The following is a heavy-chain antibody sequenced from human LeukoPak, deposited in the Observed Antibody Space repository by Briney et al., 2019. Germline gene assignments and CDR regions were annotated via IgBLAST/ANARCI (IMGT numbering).Heavy chain of an antibody. V-gene: IGHV4-4*07. CDR2: IYTSGST. J-gene: IGHJ5*02. D-gene: IGHD2-8*01. Sequence: SETLSLTCTVSGGSISSYYWSWIRQPAGKGLEWIGRIYTSGSTYYNPSLKSRVTISVDTSKNQFSLKLSSVTAADTAVYYCARVYCTNGVCPIGGFDPWGQGTLVTVSS. CDR1: GGSISSYY. CDR3: ARVYCTNGVCPIGGFDP.